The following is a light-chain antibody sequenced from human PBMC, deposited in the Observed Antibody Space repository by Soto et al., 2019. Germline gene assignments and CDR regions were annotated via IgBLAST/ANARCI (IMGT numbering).Light chain of an antibody. CDR3: CAYTGTRSPWV. CDR2: EVT. Sequence: QSVLTQPASVSGSPGQSITISCTGSSSDIGAYHYVSWYQQHPGKVPRLMIYEVTNRPSGVSIRFSGSKSGNTASLTISGLQADDEANYYCCAYTGTRSPWVFGGGTKVTVL. CDR1: SSDIGAYHY. V-gene: IGLV2-14*01. J-gene: IGLJ3*02.